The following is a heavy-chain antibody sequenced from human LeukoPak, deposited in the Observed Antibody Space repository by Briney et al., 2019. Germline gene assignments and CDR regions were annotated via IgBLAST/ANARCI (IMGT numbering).Heavy chain of an antibody. V-gene: IGHV3-23*01. Sequence: GGSLRLSCAASGFTFSSYAMSWVRQAPGKGLEWVSAISGSGGSTYYADSVKGRFTISRDNSKNTLYLQMNSLRAEDTAVYYCAKASAYYDFWSGYYFDYWGQGTLVTVSS. CDR1: GFTFSSYA. CDR2: ISGSGGST. J-gene: IGHJ4*02. CDR3: AKASAYYDFWSGYYFDY. D-gene: IGHD3-3*01.